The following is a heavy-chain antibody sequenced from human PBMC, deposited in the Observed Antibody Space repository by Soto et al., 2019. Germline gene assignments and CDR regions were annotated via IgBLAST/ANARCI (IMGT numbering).Heavy chain of an antibody. CDR2: IYYSGST. D-gene: IGHD3-10*01. Sequence: QVQLQESGPGLVKPSETLSLTCTVSGGSISSYYWSWVRQPPGKGLEWIAYIYYSGSTNYNPSLKSRVTISVDTSKSQFSLNLSSVTAADTAVYYCARRPGFGHAFDIWGQGTMVTVSS. J-gene: IGHJ3*02. CDR1: GGSISSYY. CDR3: ARRPGFGHAFDI. V-gene: IGHV4-59*08.